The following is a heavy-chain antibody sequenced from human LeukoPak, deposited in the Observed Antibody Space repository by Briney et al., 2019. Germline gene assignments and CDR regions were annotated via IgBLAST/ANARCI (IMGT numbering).Heavy chain of an antibody. CDR3: ARLTRRSGNYFDY. V-gene: IGHV4-61*01. CDR2: IYYGGNT. CDR1: GDSVSSSNYY. D-gene: IGHD1-1*01. Sequence: PSETLSLTRAVSGDSVSSSNYYWSRIRQPPGKGLEWIGYIYYGGNTNYNPPLQSRVTISVDTSKSQFSLKLSSVTAADTAVYYCARLTRRSGNYFDYWGQGTLVTVSS. J-gene: IGHJ4*02.